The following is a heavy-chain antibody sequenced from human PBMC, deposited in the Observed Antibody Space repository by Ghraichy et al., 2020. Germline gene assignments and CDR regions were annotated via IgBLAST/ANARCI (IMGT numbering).Heavy chain of an antibody. V-gene: IGHV4-59*08. Sequence: TLSLTCTVSGGSISSYYWSWIRQPPGKGLEWIGHVYYTGKINYNSSLKSRVIISVDTSKNQFSLKLSSVTAADTAVYYCASPLFESSGYYAFDILGQGTMVTVSS. CDR3: ASPLFESSGYYAFDI. CDR2: VYYTGKI. CDR1: GGSISSYY. D-gene: IGHD3-22*01. J-gene: IGHJ3*02.